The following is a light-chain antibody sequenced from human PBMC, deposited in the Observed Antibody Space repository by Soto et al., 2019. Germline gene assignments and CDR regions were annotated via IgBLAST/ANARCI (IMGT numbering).Light chain of an antibody. CDR3: QQRSNWPWT. J-gene: IGKJ1*01. V-gene: IGKV3-11*01. CDR2: DAS. CDR1: QSVSSY. Sequence: IVLTQSPSPLSLTPGERAPLSCRASQSVSSYLAWYQQKPGQAPRLLIYDASNRATGIPARFSGSGSGTDFTLTISSLEPEDFAVYYCQQRSNWPWTFGQGTKVDIK.